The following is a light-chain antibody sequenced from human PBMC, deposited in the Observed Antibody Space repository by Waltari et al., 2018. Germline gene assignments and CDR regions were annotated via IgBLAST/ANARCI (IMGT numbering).Light chain of an antibody. V-gene: IGKV3-20*01. CDR1: QSRSRY. CDR2: GAS. CDR3: QHHFRLPAT. J-gene: IGKJ1*01. Sequence: LTQSPGTLSLSPGERATLSCRASQSRSRYLAWYQQTPGQAPRLLIYGASTRATGIPDRFSGSGSGTDFSLTISGLEPEDSAVYYCQHHFRLPATFGQGTKVEIK.